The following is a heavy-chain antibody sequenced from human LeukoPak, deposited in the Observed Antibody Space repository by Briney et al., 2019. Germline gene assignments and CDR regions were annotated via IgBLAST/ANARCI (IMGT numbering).Heavy chain of an antibody. V-gene: IGHV4-34*01. D-gene: IGHD3/OR15-3a*01. CDR1: GGSFGGYS. CDR3: ARDPPRDWLSGLYYYYGMDV. Sequence: SETLSPTCPVYGGSFGGYSWSWTRQPPGKGLGWFGEINHSGSTNYNPSLKSRVTISVDTSKNQFSLKLSSVTAADTAVYYCARDPPRDWLSGLYYYYGMDVWGQGTTVTVSS. J-gene: IGHJ6*02. CDR2: INHSGST.